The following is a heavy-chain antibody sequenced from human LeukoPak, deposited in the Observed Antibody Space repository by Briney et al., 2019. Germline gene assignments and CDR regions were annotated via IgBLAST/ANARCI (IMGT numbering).Heavy chain of an antibody. CDR1: GGSISSNY. Sequence: SETLSLTCTVSGGSISSNYWSWIRQPPGGGLEWIGYIFYSGSTNYSPSLKSRVTISVDTSKNQFSLKLSSVTAADTAVYYCAGSRHGYNWNWFDPWGQGTLVTVSS. J-gene: IGHJ5*02. CDR2: IFYSGST. D-gene: IGHD5-24*01. CDR3: AGSRHGYNWNWFDP. V-gene: IGHV4-59*12.